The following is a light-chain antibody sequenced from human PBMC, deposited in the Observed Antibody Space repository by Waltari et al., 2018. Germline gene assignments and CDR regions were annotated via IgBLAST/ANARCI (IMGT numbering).Light chain of an antibody. CDR2: EDT. CDR3: YSSDSTGLRV. CDR1: ELPRKY. J-gene: IGLJ1*01. V-gene: IGLV3-10*01. Sequence: SYELTQTPSVSVSPGQTARITCSGHELPRKYAYWFQQQSGQAPRLVIYEDTKRPSGIPERVSGSSSGTVATLTITGAQVDDEADYYCYSSDSTGLRVFGGRTTVVVL.